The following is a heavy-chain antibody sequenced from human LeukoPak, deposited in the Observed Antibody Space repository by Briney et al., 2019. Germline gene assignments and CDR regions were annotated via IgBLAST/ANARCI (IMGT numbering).Heavy chain of an antibody. Sequence: GGSLRLSCAASGFTFSRSGMHWVRQAPGKGPEWVAVASYDGTNNHYADSVKGQFTIYRDNSKNTLYLQMNSLRTDDTAIYYCARDRYCTSTSCSEMDVWGQGTTVTVSS. CDR1: GFTFSRSG. CDR2: ASYDGTNN. V-gene: IGHV3-30-3*01. J-gene: IGHJ6*02. CDR3: ARDRYCTSTSCSEMDV. D-gene: IGHD2-2*01.